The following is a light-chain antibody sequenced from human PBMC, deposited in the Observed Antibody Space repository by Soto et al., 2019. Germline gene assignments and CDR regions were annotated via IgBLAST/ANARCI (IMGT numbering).Light chain of an antibody. Sequence: EIVMTQSPATLSVFPGERATLSCRASQSVSTNLAWYQQKPGQAPRLLIYGPSARATGIPARFSGSGSGTDFTLPLSSLSSEDFAVDYCHQYNNWPPYTFGQGTKLEIK. CDR3: HQYNNWPPYT. CDR2: GPS. J-gene: IGKJ2*01. CDR1: QSVSTN. V-gene: IGKV3-15*01.